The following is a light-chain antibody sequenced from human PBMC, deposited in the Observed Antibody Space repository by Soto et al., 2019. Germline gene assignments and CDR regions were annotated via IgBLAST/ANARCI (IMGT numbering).Light chain of an antibody. V-gene: IGLV1-47*01. J-gene: IGLJ1*01. CDR2: RNN. Sequence: QSVVTQPPSASGTPGQRVTISCSGSSSNIGSNYVYWYQQLPGTAPKLLIYRNNQRPSGVPDRFSGSKSGTSASLAISGLRSEDEADYYCAASDDSLSRFLYVFGTGTKVTVL. CDR3: AASDDSLSRFLYV. CDR1: SSNIGSNY.